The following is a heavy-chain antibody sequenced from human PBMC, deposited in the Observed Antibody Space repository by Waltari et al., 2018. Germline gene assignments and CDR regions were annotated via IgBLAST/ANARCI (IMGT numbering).Heavy chain of an antibody. D-gene: IGHD7-27*01. CDR1: GGSISSSSYY. Sequence: QLQLQESGPGLVKPSETLSLTCTVSGGSISSSSYYWGWISQPPGKGLEWIGSIYYSGSTYYNPSLKSRVTISVDTSKNQFSLKLGSVTAADTAVYYCARGFSRDLGMEKHYFDYWGQGTLVTVSS. CDR2: IYYSGST. CDR3: ARGFSRDLGMEKHYFDY. J-gene: IGHJ4*02. V-gene: IGHV4-39*07.